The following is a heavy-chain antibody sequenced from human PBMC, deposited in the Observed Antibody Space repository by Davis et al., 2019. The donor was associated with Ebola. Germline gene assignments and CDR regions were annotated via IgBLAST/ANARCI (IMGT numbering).Heavy chain of an antibody. CDR1: GSTFTSYG. V-gene: IGHV1-18*01. CDR3: ARAQFPTTSDH. D-gene: IGHD1-1*01. J-gene: IGHJ4*02. Sequence: AASVKVSCKASGSTFTSYGITWVRQAPGQGLEWMGWISAYNGNTNYAQKLRGRVTMTTDTSTSTAYMEVGSLRSDDTAVYYCARAQFPTTSDHWGQGTLVTVSS. CDR2: ISAYNGNT.